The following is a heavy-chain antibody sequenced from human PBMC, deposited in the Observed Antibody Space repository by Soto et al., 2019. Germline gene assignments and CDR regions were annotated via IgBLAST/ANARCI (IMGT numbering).Heavy chain of an antibody. CDR2: ISSRSDI. V-gene: IGHV3-21*01. J-gene: IGHJ6*02. Sequence: GGSLRLSCVGSGFTFSTYSINWIRQAPGKGLEWVSSISSRSDIYYADSVKGRFTISRDNAKNSVSLQMNSLRAEDTAVYYCAREYTAWPLAYGLDVWGQGTTVTVSS. D-gene: IGHD2-2*02. CDR1: GFTFSTYS. CDR3: AREYTAWPLAYGLDV.